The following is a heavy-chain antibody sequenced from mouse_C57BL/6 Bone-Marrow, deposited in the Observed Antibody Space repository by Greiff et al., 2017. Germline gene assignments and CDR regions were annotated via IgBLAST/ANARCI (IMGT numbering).Heavy chain of an antibody. D-gene: IGHD2-1*01. CDR3: GFLYGNYSYWYFDV. V-gene: IGHV1-11*01. CDR1: GYTFTDHI. Sequence: QVQLQQSGAELASPGASVTLSCKASGYTFTDHIMNWVKKRPGQGLEWIGRIYPVSGETIYNQKFMGKATFSVDRSSSTVYMGLNSLTSEDPAVYYCGFLYGNYSYWYFDVWGTGTTVTVSS. CDR2: IYPVSGET. J-gene: IGHJ1*03.